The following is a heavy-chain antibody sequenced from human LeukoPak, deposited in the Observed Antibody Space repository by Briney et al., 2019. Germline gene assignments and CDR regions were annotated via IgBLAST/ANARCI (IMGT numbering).Heavy chain of an antibody. D-gene: IGHD6-19*01. Sequence: SETLSLTCTVSGGSISSGSYFWSWIRQPAGKGLEWIGRIYTSGSTNYNPSLKSRITISLDTSMNQFSLNLSSVTAAETAVYYCARERAVAGPYYFDCWGPGILATVSS. CDR3: ARERAVAGPYYFDC. CDR2: IYTSGST. CDR1: GGSISSGSYF. J-gene: IGHJ4*02. V-gene: IGHV4-61*02.